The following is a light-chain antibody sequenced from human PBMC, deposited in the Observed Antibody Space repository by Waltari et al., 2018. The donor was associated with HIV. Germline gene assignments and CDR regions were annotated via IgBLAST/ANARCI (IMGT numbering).Light chain of an antibody. V-gene: IGKV3-20*01. CDR2: GSS. J-gene: IGKJ2*01. CDR1: QSVISDY. CDR3: QQYGNSPRT. Sequence: EIVLTQSPGTLSLSPRERATLSCRASQSVISDYLAWYQLKPAQAPRLLMYGSSTRASGIPDRFSGSGSATDVTLTISRREPEDDAVYYCQQYGNSPRTFGQGTNLEIK.